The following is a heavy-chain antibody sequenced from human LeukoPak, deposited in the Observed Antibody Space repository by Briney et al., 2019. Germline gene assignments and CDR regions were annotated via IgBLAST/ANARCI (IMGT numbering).Heavy chain of an antibody. CDR3: ARDELVLIN. J-gene: IGHJ4*02. CDR1: GYTFTGYY. Sequence: ASVKVSCKASGYTFTGYYMHWVRQAPGQGLEWMGWISVYNGNTNYAQKLQGRVTMTTDTSTSTAYMELRSLRSDDTAVYYCARDELVLINWGQGTLVTVSS. V-gene: IGHV1-18*04. D-gene: IGHD3-10*01. CDR2: ISVYNGNT.